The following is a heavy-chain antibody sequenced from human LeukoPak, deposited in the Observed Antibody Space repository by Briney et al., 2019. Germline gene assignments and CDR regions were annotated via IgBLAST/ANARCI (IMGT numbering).Heavy chain of an antibody. D-gene: IGHD6-19*01. Sequence: GGSLRLSCAASGFRFDDHGMSWVRQAPGKGQEWVSGITWNGGSTGYGDSVKGRFTISRDNATNALYLQMNSLRAEDTALYYCAGGDRSGWYFDYWGQGILVTVSS. V-gene: IGHV3-20*04. CDR2: ITWNGGST. J-gene: IGHJ4*02. CDR3: AGGDRSGWYFDY. CDR1: GFRFDDHG.